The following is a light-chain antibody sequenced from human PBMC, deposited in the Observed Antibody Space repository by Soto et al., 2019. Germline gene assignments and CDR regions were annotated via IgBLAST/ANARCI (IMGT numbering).Light chain of an antibody. CDR1: QTISSW. V-gene: IGKV1-39*01. CDR3: QQSYSNPWT. Sequence: DIQMTQSPSTLSGSVGDRVTITCRASQTISSWLAWYQQKPGKAPKLLIYAASSLQSGVPSRFRGSGSGKDFTLTISSLKPEDFATYYCQQSYSNPWTVGQGTKVDIK. J-gene: IGKJ1*01. CDR2: AAS.